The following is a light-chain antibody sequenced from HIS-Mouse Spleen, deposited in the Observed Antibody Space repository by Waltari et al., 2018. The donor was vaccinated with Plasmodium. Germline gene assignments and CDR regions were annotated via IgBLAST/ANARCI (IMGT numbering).Light chain of an antibody. J-gene: IGKJ4*01. CDR3: QQYYSYPLT. CDR1: QGISSY. Sequence: AIRMTQSPSSFSASTGDRVTITCRARQGISSYLAWYQPKPGKAPKLLIYAASNLQSGVPSRFSGSGSGTDFTLTISCLQSEDFATYYCQQYYSYPLTFGGGTKVEIK. V-gene: IGKV1-8*01. CDR2: AAS.